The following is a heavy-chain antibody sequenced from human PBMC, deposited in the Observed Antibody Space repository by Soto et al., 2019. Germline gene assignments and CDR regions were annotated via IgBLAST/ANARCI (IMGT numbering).Heavy chain of an antibody. CDR1: GYTFTSYG. CDR2: ISAYNGNT. V-gene: IGHV1-18*01. D-gene: IGHD3-9*01. Sequence: GASVKVSCKASGYTFTSYGISWVRQAPGQGLEWMGWISAYNGNTNYAQKLQGRVTMTTDTSTSTAYMELRSLRSDDTAVYYCARDERYFDWPITDYWGQGTLVTVSS. J-gene: IGHJ4*02. CDR3: ARDERYFDWPITDY.